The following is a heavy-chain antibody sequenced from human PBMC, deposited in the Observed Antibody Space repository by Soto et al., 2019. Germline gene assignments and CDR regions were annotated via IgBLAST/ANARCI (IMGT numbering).Heavy chain of an antibody. V-gene: IGHV2-5*02. J-gene: IGHJ2*01. CDR1: GFSLSTSGVG. CDR3: ARIAGYFDL. CDR2: IYWDDDK. Sequence: QITLKESGPTLVKPTQTLTLTCTFSGFSLSTSGVGVGWIRQPPGKALEWLALIYWDDDKRYSPSLKSRLTITKDTSKNPVVLTMTTMDPVDTATYYCARIAGYFDLWGRGTLVTVSS.